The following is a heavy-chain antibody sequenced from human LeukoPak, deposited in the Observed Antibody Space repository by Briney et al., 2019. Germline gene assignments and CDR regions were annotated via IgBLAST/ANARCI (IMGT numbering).Heavy chain of an antibody. V-gene: IGHV3-48*03. Sequence: GSLSLSCAASGFTFSSYEMNWVRPAPGKGLGWVSYISSSGSTIYYSDSVKGRFTISRDNAKNSLYLQMNSLRAEDTAVYYCARVTPYDEDYWGQGTLVTVSS. CDR2: ISSSGSTI. CDR3: ARVTPYDEDY. J-gene: IGHJ4*02. D-gene: IGHD3-22*01. CDR1: GFTFSSYE.